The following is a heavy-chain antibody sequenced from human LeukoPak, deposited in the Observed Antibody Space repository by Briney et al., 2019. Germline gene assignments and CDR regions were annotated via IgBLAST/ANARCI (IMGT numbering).Heavy chain of an antibody. Sequence: PGRSLRLSCAASGFRFADYAMHWVRQAPGKGLEWVSGITWNGGDIGYAGSVKGRFTISRDNAKNSLHLQMNSLTSDDTALYYCTRDISGGYFNWFDPWGQGTLVFVSS. CDR3: TRDISGGYFNWFDP. CDR1: GFRFADYA. CDR2: ITWNGGDI. V-gene: IGHV3-9*01. D-gene: IGHD2-15*01. J-gene: IGHJ5*02.